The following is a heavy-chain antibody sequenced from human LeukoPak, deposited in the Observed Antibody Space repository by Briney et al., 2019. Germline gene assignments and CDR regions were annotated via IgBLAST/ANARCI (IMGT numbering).Heavy chain of an antibody. V-gene: IGHV4-4*07. D-gene: IGHD4-17*01. CDR2: IYTSGST. Sequence: PSETLSLTCTVSGGSISSYYWSWIRQPAGKGLQWIGRIYTSGSTNCNPSLKSRVTMSVDTSKNQFSLKLSSVTAADTAVYYCASGVTVTKTNAFDIWGQGTMVTVSS. CDR3: ASGVTVTKTNAFDI. CDR1: GGSISSYY. J-gene: IGHJ3*02.